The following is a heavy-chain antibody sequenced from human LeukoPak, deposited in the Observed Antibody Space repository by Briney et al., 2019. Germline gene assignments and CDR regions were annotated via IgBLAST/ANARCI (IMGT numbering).Heavy chain of an antibody. Sequence: PGGSLRLSCVGSGFTFSRYWLNWVRQAPGKGLEWIGEINHSGSTNYNPSLKSRVTISVDTSKNQFSLKLSSVTAADTAVYYCALLGSGRPYFDYWGQGTLVTVSS. CDR3: ALLGSGRPYFDY. D-gene: IGHD3-10*02. V-gene: IGHV4-34*08. CDR1: GFTFSRYW. J-gene: IGHJ4*02. CDR2: INHSGST.